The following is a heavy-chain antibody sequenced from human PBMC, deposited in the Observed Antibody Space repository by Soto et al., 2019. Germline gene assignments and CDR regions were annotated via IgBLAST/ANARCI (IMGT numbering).Heavy chain of an antibody. V-gene: IGHV1-2*04. CDR2: INPNIGDT. J-gene: IGHJ4*02. Sequence: GASVKASCKASGYTFTDYYMHWVRQAPGQGLEWMGWINPNIGDTNYAQKFQGWVTMTRDTSISTAYMELSRLRSDDTALYYCARAHLGHNYLLAYWGQGTSVIVSS. D-gene: IGHD1-1*01. CDR3: ARAHLGHNYLLAY. CDR1: GYTFTDYY.